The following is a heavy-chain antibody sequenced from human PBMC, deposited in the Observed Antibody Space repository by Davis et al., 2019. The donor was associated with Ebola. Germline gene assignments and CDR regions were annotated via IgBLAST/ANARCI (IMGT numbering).Heavy chain of an antibody. J-gene: IGHJ4*02. CDR2: ISGSGGST. CDR1: VITFSSYA. CDR3: ARVSPTAGVDY. V-gene: IGHV3-23*01. D-gene: IGHD4-17*01. Sequence: PGGSLRLSCTDSVITFSSYAMTWVRQAPGKGLEWVSAISGSGGSTNYADSVKGRFTISRDNAKNSLYLQMNSLRAEDTAVYYCARVSPTAGVDYWGQGTLVTVSS.